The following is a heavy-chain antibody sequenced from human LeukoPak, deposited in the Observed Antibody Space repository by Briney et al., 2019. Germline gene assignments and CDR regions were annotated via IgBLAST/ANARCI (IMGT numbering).Heavy chain of an antibody. CDR3: AKAPVTTCRGAYCYPFDY. Sequence: GGSLRLSCAASGFTFSSYAMSWVRQAPGKVLEWVSAISDSGNTYHADSVKGRFTISRDSSKNTLFLQMNRLRPEDAAVYYCAKAPVTTCRGAYCYPFDYWGQGTLVTVSS. D-gene: IGHD2-21*01. J-gene: IGHJ4*02. CDR1: GFTFSSYA. V-gene: IGHV3-23*01. CDR2: ISDSGNT.